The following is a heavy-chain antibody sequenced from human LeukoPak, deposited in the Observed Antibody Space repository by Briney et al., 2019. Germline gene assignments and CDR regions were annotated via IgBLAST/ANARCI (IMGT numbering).Heavy chain of an antibody. D-gene: IGHD3-10*01. CDR1: GFTFSSYG. V-gene: IGHV3-33*01. Sequence: PGGSLRLSCAASGFTFSSYGMHWVRQAPGKGQEWVAVIWYDGSNKYYADSVKGRFTISRDNSKNTLYLQMNSLRAEDTAVYYCARGDYGSGSYLPDWGQGTLVTVSS. CDR3: ARGDYGSGSYLPD. CDR2: IWYDGSNK. J-gene: IGHJ4*02.